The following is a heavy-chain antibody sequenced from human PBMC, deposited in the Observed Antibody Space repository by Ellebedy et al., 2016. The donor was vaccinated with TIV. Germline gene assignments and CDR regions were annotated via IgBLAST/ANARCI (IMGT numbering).Heavy chain of an antibody. CDR3: AREIGSGSYTFDY. Sequence: ASVKVSCKASGYTFTGYYMHWVRQAPGQGLEWMGWINPNSGGTNYAQKFQGRVTMTGDTSISTAYMELSRLRSDDTAVYYCAREIGSGSYTFDYWGQGTLVTVSS. V-gene: IGHV1-2*02. D-gene: IGHD1-26*01. CDR1: GYTFTGYY. CDR2: INPNSGGT. J-gene: IGHJ4*02.